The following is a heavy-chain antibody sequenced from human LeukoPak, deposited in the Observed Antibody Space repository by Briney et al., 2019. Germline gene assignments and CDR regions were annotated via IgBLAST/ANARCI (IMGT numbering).Heavy chain of an antibody. J-gene: IGHJ6*02. CDR3: ARAPHYSSSNYYYYGMDV. V-gene: IGHV1-69*04. CDR1: GGTFSSYA. D-gene: IGHD6-6*01. CDR2: IISILGIA. Sequence: ASVKVSCKASGGTFSSYAISWVRQAPGQGLEWMGRIISILGIANYAQKFQGRVTITADKSTSTAYMGLSSLRPEDTAVYYCARAPHYSSSNYYYYGMDVWGQGTTVTVSS.